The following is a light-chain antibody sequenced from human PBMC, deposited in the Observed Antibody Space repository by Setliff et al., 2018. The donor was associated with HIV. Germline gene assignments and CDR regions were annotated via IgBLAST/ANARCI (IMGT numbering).Light chain of an antibody. J-gene: IGLJ1*01. CDR3: SSFSTISTQI. CDR1: SSDIGGHNF. V-gene: IGLV2-14*01. Sequence: QSVLTQPASVSGSPGQSITISSAGSSSDIGGHNFVSWYQQDPGKAPKLMIYGVNNRPSGVSNRFSGSKSGNAASLTISGLQAEDEADYYCSSFSTISTQIFGGGTKVTVL. CDR2: GVN.